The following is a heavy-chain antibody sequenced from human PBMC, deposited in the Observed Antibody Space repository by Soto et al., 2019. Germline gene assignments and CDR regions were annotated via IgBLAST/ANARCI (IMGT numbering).Heavy chain of an antibody. CDR2: IYYSGYT. Sequence: QVQLQESSPGLVKPSQTLSLTCTVSGGSISSGDYYWTWIRQPPGKGLEWIGYIYYSGYTYYNPSLKSRITISVDTSKNQFSLKLTSVTAADTAVYFCARGGNGYHILTCFSSHYWVQGTLVTVSS. CDR3: ARGGNGYHILTCFSSHY. D-gene: IGHD3-9*01. V-gene: IGHV4-30-4*01. J-gene: IGHJ4*02. CDR1: GGSISSGDYY.